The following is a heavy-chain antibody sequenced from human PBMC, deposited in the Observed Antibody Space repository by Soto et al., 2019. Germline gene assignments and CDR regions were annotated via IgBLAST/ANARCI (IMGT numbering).Heavy chain of an antibody. CDR3: ARDTPGYDYVWGSYRYTKTPFDY. Sequence: ASVKVSCKASGYTFTSYGISWVRQAPGQGLEWMGWISAYNGNTNYAQKLQGRVTMTTDTSTSTAYMEPRSLRSDDTAVYYCARDTPGYDYVWGSYRYTKTPFDYWGQGTLVTVSS. J-gene: IGHJ4*02. CDR2: ISAYNGNT. CDR1: GYTFTSYG. D-gene: IGHD3-16*02. V-gene: IGHV1-18*01.